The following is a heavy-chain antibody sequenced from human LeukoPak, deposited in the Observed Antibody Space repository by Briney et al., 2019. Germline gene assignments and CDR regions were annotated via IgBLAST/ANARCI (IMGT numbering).Heavy chain of an antibody. J-gene: IGHJ6*03. D-gene: IGHD6-13*01. CDR3: ARGRVSSSTWYSTYYYYFYMDL. Sequence: PSETLSLTCTVSGGSISSYYWTWIRQPPGKGLEWIGYVDHTGSTNFNPSLNGRVSISRGTTKNLFSLRLRSVTAADTAVYFCARGRVSSSTWYSTYYYYFYMDLWGKGTTVTVSS. CDR1: GGSISSYY. V-gene: IGHV4-59*01. CDR2: VDHTGST.